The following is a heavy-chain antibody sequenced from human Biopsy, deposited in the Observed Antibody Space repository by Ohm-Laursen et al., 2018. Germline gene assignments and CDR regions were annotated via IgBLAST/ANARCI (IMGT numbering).Heavy chain of an antibody. CDR1: GFTFSNYA. J-gene: IGHJ4*02. D-gene: IGHD2-8*01. CDR3: AKCMTGGSNYYFHH. Sequence: SLRLSCAASGFTFSNYAIHWVRQAPGRGLEWVALISSDGSSQYYTDSVKGRFTISRDNSKNTLYLQMNSLRGEDTAVYYCAKCMTGGSNYYFHHCGQGTLVTVSS. CDR2: ISSDGSSQ. V-gene: IGHV3-30*18.